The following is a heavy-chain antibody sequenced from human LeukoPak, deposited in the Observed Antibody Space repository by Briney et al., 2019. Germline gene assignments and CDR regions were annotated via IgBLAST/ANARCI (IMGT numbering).Heavy chain of an antibody. D-gene: IGHD2-2*01. J-gene: IGHJ4*02. V-gene: IGHV3-23*01. CDR3: ARKYCTSTKCYHVDY. CDR2: ISDTGGTT. Sequence: PGGSLRLSCAASGFTFSSYAMNWDRQAPGKGLEWVSSISDTGGTTYYTDSVKGRFTISRDNSKNTLYLQMNSLRAEDTAVYYCARKYCTSTKCYHVDYWGQGTLVTVSS. CDR1: GFTFSSYA.